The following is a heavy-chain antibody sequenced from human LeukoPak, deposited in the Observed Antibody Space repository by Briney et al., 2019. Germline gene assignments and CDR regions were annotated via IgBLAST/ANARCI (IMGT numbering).Heavy chain of an antibody. CDR1: GYTFTHYI. V-gene: IGHV1-18*01. D-gene: IGHD4-17*01. CDR3: AREGADDHGRLLWFDP. CDR2: ISAYNNYT. J-gene: IGHJ5*02. Sequence: ASVKVSCKASGYTFTHYIINWVRQAPGQGLEWMGKISAYNNYTTYAQKFKGRIAMTTDTSTNTAYMDLRSLRSDDTGFYYCAREGADDHGRLLWFDPWGQGTLVTVSS.